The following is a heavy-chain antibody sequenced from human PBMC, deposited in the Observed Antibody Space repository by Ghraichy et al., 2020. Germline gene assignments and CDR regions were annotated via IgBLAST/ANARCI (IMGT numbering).Heavy chain of an antibody. D-gene: IGHD3-16*02. CDR2: INHSGST. V-gene: IGHV4-34*01. CDR3: ARADQVRLSSNWFDP. CDR1: GGSFSGYY. J-gene: IGHJ5*02. Sequence: SETLSLTCAVYGGSFSGYYWSWIRQPPGKGLEWIGEINHSGSTNYNPSLKSRVTISVDTSKNQFSLKLSSVTAADTAVYYCARADQVRLSSNWFDPWGQGTLVTVSS.